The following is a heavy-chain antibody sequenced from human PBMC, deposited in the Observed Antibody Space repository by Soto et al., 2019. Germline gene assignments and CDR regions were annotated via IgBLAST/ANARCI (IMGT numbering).Heavy chain of an antibody. CDR3: ARAHYYHYYYGMDV. Sequence: SETLSLTCTVSGGSISSGGYYWSWIRQHPGKGLGWIGCIYYSRSTYYNPSLKSRVTISVDTSKNQFSLKLSSVTAADTAVYYCARAHYYHYYYGMDVWGQGTTVTVSS. V-gene: IGHV4-31*03. CDR1: GGSISSGGYY. CDR2: IYYSRST. J-gene: IGHJ6*02.